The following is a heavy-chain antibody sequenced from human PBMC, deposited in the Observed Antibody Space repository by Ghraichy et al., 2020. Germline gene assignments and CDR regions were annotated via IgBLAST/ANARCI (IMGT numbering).Heavy chain of an antibody. CDR2: KKQDGSDE. J-gene: IGHJ4*02. CDR3: ARWSQDRRGSWVFDC. CDR1: GFTFSSFW. Sequence: GGSLRLSCAASGFTFSSFWMSWVRQAPGKGLEWVANKKQDGSDEYYVDSVKGRFTISRDNAKNTLYLQMNSVRAEDTAVYYCARWSQDRRGSWVFDCWGQGTLVTVSS. V-gene: IGHV3-7*04. D-gene: IGHD3-10*01.